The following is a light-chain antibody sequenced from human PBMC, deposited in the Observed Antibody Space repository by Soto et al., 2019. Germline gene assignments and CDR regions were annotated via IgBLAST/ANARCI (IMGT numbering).Light chain of an antibody. CDR1: RSVSDT. Sequence: EIVMTQSPATLSVSPGGRATLSCRASRSVSDTLAWYHQKPGQAPRLLIYGASTRATGIPARFSGSGSGTEFTLTISSLQSEDFAVYYCQQYNNWITFGQGTRLEI. V-gene: IGKV3-15*01. CDR3: QQYNNWIT. J-gene: IGKJ5*01. CDR2: GAS.